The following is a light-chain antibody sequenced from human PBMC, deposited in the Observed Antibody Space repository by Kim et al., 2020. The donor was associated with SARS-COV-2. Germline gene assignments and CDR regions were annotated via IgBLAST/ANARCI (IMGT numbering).Light chain of an antibody. CDR3: SSYTSSNIVV. CDR2: EVS. Sequence: GQSGTSACTATSSDVGSYNRVSWDQQPPGTAPKVMIYEVSNRPSGVPDRFSGSKSGNTASLTISGLQAEDEADYYCSSYTSSNIVVFGGGTQLTVL. V-gene: IGLV2-18*02. CDR1: SSDVGSYNR. J-gene: IGLJ2*01.